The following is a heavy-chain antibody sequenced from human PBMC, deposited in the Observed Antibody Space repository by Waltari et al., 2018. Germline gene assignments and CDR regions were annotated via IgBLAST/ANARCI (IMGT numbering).Heavy chain of an antibody. CDR2: ISRTNSYI. CDR3: AKDRISSSYYYYYHMDV. Sequence: EVQLVESGGGLVKPGGSLSLSCAASGFTFSTYTMNWVRQAAGKGLGWVSTISRTNSYIYYADSVNGRFTISRDSAKNSLYLQMNRLGGEDTAVYYCAKDRISSSYYYYYHMDVWGQGTTVTVSS. CDR1: GFTFSTYT. D-gene: IGHD3-16*01. V-gene: IGHV3-21*01. J-gene: IGHJ6*02.